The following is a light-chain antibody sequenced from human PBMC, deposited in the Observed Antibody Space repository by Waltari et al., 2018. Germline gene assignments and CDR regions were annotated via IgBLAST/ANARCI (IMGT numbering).Light chain of an antibody. Sequence: DIQMTQSPSSLSASAGDRVTITCRASQRISNYLNWYQQKPGKAPNLLIYAASSLQSGVPSRFSGSGSGTEFTLTINSLQPEDFATYYCQQYNDWPQTFGQGTKLETK. CDR2: AAS. J-gene: IGKJ2*01. V-gene: IGKV1-39*01. CDR3: QQYNDWPQT. CDR1: QRISNY.